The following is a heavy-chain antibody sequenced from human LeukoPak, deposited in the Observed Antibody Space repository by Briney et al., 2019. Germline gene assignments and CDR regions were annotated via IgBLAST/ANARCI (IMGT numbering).Heavy chain of an antibody. D-gene: IGHD4-17*01. CDR2: IHYSGST. CDR1: GGSIRSYY. Sequence: SETLSLTCTVSGGSIRSYYWSWIRQPPGKGLEWIGYIHYSGSTNYNPSLKSRVTISVDTSKNQFSLKLSSVTAADTAVYYCARADYGDYPPDYWGQGTLVTVSS. J-gene: IGHJ4*02. CDR3: ARADYGDYPPDY. V-gene: IGHV4-59*01.